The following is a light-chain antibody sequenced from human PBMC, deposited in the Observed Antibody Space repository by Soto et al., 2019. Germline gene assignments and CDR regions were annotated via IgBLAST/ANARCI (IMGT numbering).Light chain of an antibody. Sequence: IQITQSPSTVSATVGDGVTITCRASQSISSWLAWYQQKPGKAPKLLIYKASSLKSGVPSRFSGSGSGTEFTLTISSLQPDDFATYYCQQYKSYSEAFGQGTKVDIK. CDR2: KAS. CDR3: QQYKSYSEA. CDR1: QSISSW. J-gene: IGKJ1*01. V-gene: IGKV1-5*03.